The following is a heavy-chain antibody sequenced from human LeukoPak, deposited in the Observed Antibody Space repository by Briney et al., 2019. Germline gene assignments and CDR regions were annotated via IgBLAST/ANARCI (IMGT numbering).Heavy chain of an antibody. CDR1: GGSISSGSYY. CDR3: ARDYVQAGDMDV. V-gene: IGHV4-61*02. D-gene: IGHD3-10*02. Sequence: PSETLSLTCTVSGGSISSGSYYWSWLRQPAGQGLEWFGRIYTSGSTNYNTSLKSRVTISVDTSKNQFSLKLSSVTAADTAVYYCARDYVQAGDMDVWGKGTTVTVS. CDR2: IYTSGST. J-gene: IGHJ6*03.